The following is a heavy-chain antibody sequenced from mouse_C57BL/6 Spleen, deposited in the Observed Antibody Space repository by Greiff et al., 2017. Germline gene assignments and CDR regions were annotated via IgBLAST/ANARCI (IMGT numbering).Heavy chain of an antibody. CDR2: INPCSGYT. D-gene: IGHD5-1*01. J-gene: IGHJ4*01. Sequence: VQLQQSGAELARPGASVKMSCKASGYTFTSYTMHWVKQRPGQGLEWIGYINPCSGYTKYNQKFKDKATLTADKSSRTAYMQLSSLTSEDSAVYYCARNLPGYAMDYWGQGTSVTVSS. CDR1: GYTFTSYT. V-gene: IGHV1-4*01. CDR3: ARNLPGYAMDY.